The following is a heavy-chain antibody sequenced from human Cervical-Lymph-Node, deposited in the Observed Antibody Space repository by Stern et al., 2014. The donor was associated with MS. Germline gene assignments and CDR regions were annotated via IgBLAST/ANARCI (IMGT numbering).Heavy chain of an antibody. CDR1: GYNFTSSW. V-gene: IGHV5-51*01. CDR3: ARHASGYTSSWYQKYNWFDP. CDR2: IYPGDSDT. Sequence: VQLVESGTEVMKPGESLKISCKASGYNFTSSWIVWVRQMPGKGLEWMGIIYPGDSDTRYSPSLQGQVTMSADKSTSTAYLQWSSLKAADTAIYYCARHASGYTSSWYQKYNWFDPWGQGSLVTVSS. D-gene: IGHD6-13*01. J-gene: IGHJ5*02.